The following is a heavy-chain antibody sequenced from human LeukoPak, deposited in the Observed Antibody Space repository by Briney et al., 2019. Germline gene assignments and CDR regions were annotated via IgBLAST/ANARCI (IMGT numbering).Heavy chain of an antibody. CDR3: EREDWKLLDY. J-gene: IGHJ4*02. Sequence: PGGSLRLSCAASVFTFSSYAMSWVRQARGRGREWVSAIRGSGERTHYTDSVKVRFTISRDNAKNTLYVQMHSLRAEDTAVYSCEREDWKLLDYWGPRRLVTVSS. V-gene: IGHV3-23*01. D-gene: IGHD1-26*01. CDR1: VFTFSSYA. CDR2: IRGSGERT.